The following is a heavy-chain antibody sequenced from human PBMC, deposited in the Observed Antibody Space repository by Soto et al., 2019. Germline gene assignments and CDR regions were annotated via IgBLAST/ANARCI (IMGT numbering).Heavy chain of an antibody. D-gene: IGHD5-18*01. J-gene: IGHJ4*02. CDR3: ARSGYSYGPNID. V-gene: IGHV1-69*01. CDR2: FIPIFGTA. CDR1: RGSFSASG. Sequence: QVQLVQSGAEVQKPGSWVKDSCRAARGSFSASGFSWVRQAPGQGLEWVGGFIPIFGTANYAPKFQDRVTMTADESTSTVYMALSSLKSEDTAMYYCARSGYSYGPNIDWGQGTLVTVSS.